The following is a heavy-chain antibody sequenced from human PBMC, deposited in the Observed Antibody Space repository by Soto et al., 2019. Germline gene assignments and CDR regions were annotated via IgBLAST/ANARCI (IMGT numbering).Heavy chain of an antibody. CDR1: RFTFSNYT. Sequence: EVQLVESGGGLVKPGGSLRLSCAASRFTFSNYTMHWVRQAPGKGLEWVSSISNISNYIYYADSVKGRFTISRDNAKNSLYLQMNRLRAEDTAVYYCTRGGSSGYVDYWGQGTLVTVSS. CDR2: ISNISNYI. D-gene: IGHD3-22*01. J-gene: IGHJ4*02. CDR3: TRGGSSGYVDY. V-gene: IGHV3-21*01.